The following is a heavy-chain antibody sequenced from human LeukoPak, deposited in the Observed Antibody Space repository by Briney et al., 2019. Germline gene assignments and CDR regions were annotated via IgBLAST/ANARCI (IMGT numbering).Heavy chain of an antibody. V-gene: IGHV4-59*01. Sequence: SETLSLTCTVSGGSISSYYWSWVRQPPGKGLEWIGEIYHSGSTNYNPSLKSRVTISVDTPKNQFSLKLSSVTAADTAVYYCARDGNYYGSGSFPWLFDPWGQGTLVTVSS. CDR2: IYHSGST. CDR3: ARDGNYYGSGSFPWLFDP. D-gene: IGHD3-10*01. J-gene: IGHJ5*02. CDR1: GGSISSYY.